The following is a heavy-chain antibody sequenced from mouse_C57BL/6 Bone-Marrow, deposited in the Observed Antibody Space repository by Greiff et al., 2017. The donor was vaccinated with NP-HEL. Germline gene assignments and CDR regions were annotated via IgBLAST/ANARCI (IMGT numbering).Heavy chain of an antibody. CDR3: ASEITTVVGDYFDC. D-gene: IGHD1-1*01. Sequence: VQLQQSGAELARPGASVKMSCKASGYTFTNYTMHWVKQRPGQGLEWIGYINPSSGYTKYNQKFKDKATLTADKSSSTAYMQLSSLTSEDSAVYYCASEITTVVGDYFDCWGQGTTLTVSS. J-gene: IGHJ2*01. CDR2: INPSSGYT. V-gene: IGHV1-4*01. CDR1: GYTFTNYT.